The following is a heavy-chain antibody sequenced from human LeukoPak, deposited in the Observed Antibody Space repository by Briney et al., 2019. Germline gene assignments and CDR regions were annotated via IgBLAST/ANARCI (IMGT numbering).Heavy chain of an antibody. D-gene: IGHD6-19*01. Sequence: GRSLRLSCAASGFTFDDYAITWDRKPPGKGLKWASGISGNSGSIGYADSVKGRFTLSRDNAKNSLYLQMNSLRAEDTALYYCAKDLGTDSSGWTYYFDYWGQGTLVTVSS. CDR2: ISGNSGSI. J-gene: IGHJ4*02. CDR1: GFTFDDYA. CDR3: AKDLGTDSSGWTYYFDY. V-gene: IGHV3-9*01.